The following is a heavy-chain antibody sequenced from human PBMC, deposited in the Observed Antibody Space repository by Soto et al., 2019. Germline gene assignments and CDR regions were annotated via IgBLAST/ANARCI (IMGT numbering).Heavy chain of an antibody. V-gene: IGHV4-39*01. CDR2: IYYSGGT. Sequence: QLQLQESGPGLVKPSETLSLTCTVSGGSISSSSYYWGWIRQPPGKGLEWSGSIYYSGGTYYNPSLKGRGPLSQDQAKNLFSMKLSSVTAADTAVYYCAIASCCHPTHPPDYWGQGTLVTLSS. D-gene: IGHD2-2*01. CDR3: AIASCCHPTHPPDY. J-gene: IGHJ4*02. CDR1: GGSISSSSYY.